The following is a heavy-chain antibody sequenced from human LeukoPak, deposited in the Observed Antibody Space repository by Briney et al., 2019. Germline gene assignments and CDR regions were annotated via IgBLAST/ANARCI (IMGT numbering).Heavy chain of an antibody. CDR3: ARDPGYYDSSGYYYGNYFDY. Sequence: SETLSLACTLSVGSISSYYWCWIRQPAGKELEWIGRIYSRGSTNYNPSLKSRVTMSVDTSKNQFSLKLSSVTAADTAVYYCARDPGYYDSSGYYYGNYFDYWGQGTPVTVSS. CDR2: IYSRGST. V-gene: IGHV4-4*07. D-gene: IGHD3-22*01. CDR1: VGSISSYY. J-gene: IGHJ4*02.